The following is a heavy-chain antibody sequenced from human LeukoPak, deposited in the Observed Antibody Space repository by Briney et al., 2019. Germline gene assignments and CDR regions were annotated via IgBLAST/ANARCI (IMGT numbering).Heavy chain of an antibody. J-gene: IGHJ4*02. CDR3: ARSHVRGQWLNY. Sequence: PSETLSLTCAVYGGSLSGYYWSWIRQPPGKGLEWIGEINHSGSTNYNPSLKSRVTISVDTSKNQFSLKLSSVTAADTAVYYCARSHVRGQWLNYWGQGTLVTVSS. CDR2: INHSGST. CDR1: GGSLSGYY. D-gene: IGHD6-19*01. V-gene: IGHV4-34*01.